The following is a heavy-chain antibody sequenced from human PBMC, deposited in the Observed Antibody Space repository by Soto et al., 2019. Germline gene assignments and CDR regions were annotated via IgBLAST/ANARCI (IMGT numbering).Heavy chain of an antibody. V-gene: IGHV4-31*03. Sequence: PSETLSLTCTVSGGSISSGGYYWSWIRQHPGKGLEWIGYIYYSGSTYYNPSLKSRVTISVDTSKNQFSLKLSSVTAADTAVYYSARDRCSVVAGTYWFDPWGQGTLVKVSS. CDR2: IYYSGST. CDR1: GGSISSGGYY. D-gene: IGHD2-15*01. J-gene: IGHJ5*02. CDR3: ARDRCSVVAGTYWFDP.